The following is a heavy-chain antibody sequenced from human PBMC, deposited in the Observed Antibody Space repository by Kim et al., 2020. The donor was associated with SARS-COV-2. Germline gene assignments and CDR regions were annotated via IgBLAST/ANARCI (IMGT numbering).Heavy chain of an antibody. CDR1: GGSISSYY. CDR3: ARVVTMVQGVIIAPYYYCYMDV. D-gene: IGHD3-10*01. J-gene: IGHJ6*03. Sequence: SETLSLTCTVSGGSISSYYWSWIRQPPGKGLEWIGYIYYSGSTNYNPSLKSRVTISVDTSKNQFSLKLSSVTAADTAVYYCARVVTMVQGVIIAPYYYCYMDVWGKGTTVTVSS. CDR2: IYYSGST. V-gene: IGHV4-59*01.